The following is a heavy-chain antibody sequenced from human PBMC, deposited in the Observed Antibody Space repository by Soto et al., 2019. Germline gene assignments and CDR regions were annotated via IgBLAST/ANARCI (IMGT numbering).Heavy chain of an antibody. Sequence: PGGSLRLSCAASGFTFSSYGMHWVRQAPGKGLEWVAIIWYDGSNKYYVESVKGRFSISRDNPKNTLYLQMNSLRAEDTAVYYCARGNRYFYYYMDVWGKGTTVTVSS. V-gene: IGHV3-33*01. CDR1: GFTFSSYG. CDR3: ARGNRYFYYYMDV. J-gene: IGHJ6*03. CDR2: IWYDGSNK.